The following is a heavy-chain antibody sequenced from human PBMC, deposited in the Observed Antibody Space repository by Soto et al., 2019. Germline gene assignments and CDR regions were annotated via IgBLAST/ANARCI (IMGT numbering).Heavy chain of an antibody. Sequence: SLSCAASGFNVSSNGMFWVRQAPGEGLEWVAIISYDGSHKYYGDSVKGRFTISRDSSRNTLFLQMNSLRPEDTVVYYCVSAKTAPALFGFDSWGPGTLVTVYS. CDR3: VSAKTAPALFGFDS. D-gene: IGHD2-2*01. J-gene: IGHJ4*02. CDR1: GFNVSSNG. CDR2: ISYDGSHK. V-gene: IGHV3-30*03.